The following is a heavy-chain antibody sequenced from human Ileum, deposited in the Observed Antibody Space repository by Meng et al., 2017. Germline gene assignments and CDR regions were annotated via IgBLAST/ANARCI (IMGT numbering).Heavy chain of an antibody. CDR1: GVSLNDDW. CDR2: ISHYGKT. J-gene: IGHJ1*01. V-gene: IGHV4-34*01. Sequence: QVHMLQWCAGLLKPSETLSLTCAVLGVSLNDDWWSWIRQTPGKGLEWIGEISHYGKTNYNPSLKSRVMISLDTSRDQFSLRLTSVTAADAAVYYCARVDFRGDSRDSCGLSHWGQGPWSPSPQ. CDR3: ARVDFRGDSRDSCGLSH. D-gene: IGHD3-22*01.